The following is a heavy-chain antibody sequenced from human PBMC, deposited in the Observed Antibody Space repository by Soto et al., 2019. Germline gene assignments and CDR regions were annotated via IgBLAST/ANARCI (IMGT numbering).Heavy chain of an antibody. D-gene: IGHD5-12*01. CDR2: IYTSGST. Sequence: SETLSLTXTVSGGSISSYYWSWIRQPAGKGLEWIGRIYTSGSTNYNPPIKSRVTMAVDTSKNQFSLKLSSVTAADTAVYYCARDRPPFEDSGYDYSYYYYYGMDVWGQGTTVTVSS. CDR3: ARDRPPFEDSGYDYSYYYYYGMDV. CDR1: GGSISSYY. V-gene: IGHV4-4*07. J-gene: IGHJ6*02.